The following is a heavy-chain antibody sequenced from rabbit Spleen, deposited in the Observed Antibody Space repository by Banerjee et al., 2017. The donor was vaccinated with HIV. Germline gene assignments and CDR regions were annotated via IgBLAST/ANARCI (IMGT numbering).Heavy chain of an antibody. D-gene: IGHD6-1*01. CDR2: IYGGADGTK. CDR3: AREVLYAAYAGFGDATIYYFDL. V-gene: IGHV1S45*01. J-gene: IGHJ4*01. Sequence: QQRLEESGGGLVKPGGSLTLTCKASGFDLSSYHLCWVRQAPGKGLEWIACIYGGADGTKYYANWADGQFTVSRTSSTTVTLQMTSLTAADTATYFCAREVLYAAYAGFGDATIYYFDLWGPGTLVTVS. CDR1: GFDLSSYHL.